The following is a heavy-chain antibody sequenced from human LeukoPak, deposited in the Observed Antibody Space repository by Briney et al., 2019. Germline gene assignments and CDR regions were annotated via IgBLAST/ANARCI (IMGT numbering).Heavy chain of an antibody. CDR2: INSDGSST. Sequence: PGGSLRLSCAASGFTFSSYWMHWVRQAQGKGLVWVSRINSDGSSTTYADSVKGRFTISRDNAKNTLYLQMNSPRAEDTAVYFCARDTVDIVATSGEYWGQGTRVTVSS. J-gene: IGHJ4*02. CDR1: GFTFSSYW. CDR3: ARDTVDIVATSGEY. V-gene: IGHV3-74*03. D-gene: IGHD5-12*01.